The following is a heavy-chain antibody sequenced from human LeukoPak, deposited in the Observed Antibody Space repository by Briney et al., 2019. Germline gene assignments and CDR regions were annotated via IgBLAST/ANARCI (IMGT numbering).Heavy chain of an antibody. Sequence: SVKVSCKASGGTFSSYAISWVRQAPGQGLEWMGRIIPILGIANYAQKFQGRVTITADKSTSTAYMELSSLRSEDTAVYYCARDGPGDAFDIWGQGTMVTVSS. CDR2: IIPILGIA. J-gene: IGHJ3*02. V-gene: IGHV1-69*04. CDR3: ARDGPGDAFDI. D-gene: IGHD3-10*01. CDR1: GGTFSSYA.